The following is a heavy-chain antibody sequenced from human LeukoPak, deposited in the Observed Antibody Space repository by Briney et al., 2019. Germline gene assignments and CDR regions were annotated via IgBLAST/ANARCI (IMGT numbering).Heavy chain of an antibody. J-gene: IGHJ4*02. D-gene: IGHD6-19*01. CDR1: GFIFNNYA. CDR3: AKDNRRHYTSGPNPDSLH. CDR2: ISWNSGTV. Sequence: GGSLRLSCAGSGFIFNNYAMHWVRQPPGKGLEWVSGISWNSGTVDYADSVRGRFTISRDNAKNSLYLQMDSLRVEDTAFYYCAKDNRRHYTSGPNPDSLHWGQGALVTVSS. V-gene: IGHV3-9*01.